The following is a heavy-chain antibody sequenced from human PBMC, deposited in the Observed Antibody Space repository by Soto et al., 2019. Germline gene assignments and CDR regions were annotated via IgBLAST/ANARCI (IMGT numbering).Heavy chain of an antibody. CDR1: GFTFSSCG. Sequence: QVQLVESGGGVVQPGRSLRLSCAASGFTFSSCGRHWVRQAPGKGLEWVAVIWHDGRNKYYADFVKGRFTISRDNSKNTLFLQMNSLRVEDTAVYYCASRSPALDYWGQGTLVTVSS. V-gene: IGHV3-33*01. J-gene: IGHJ4*02. D-gene: IGHD2-2*01. CDR2: IWHDGRNK. CDR3: ASRSPALDY.